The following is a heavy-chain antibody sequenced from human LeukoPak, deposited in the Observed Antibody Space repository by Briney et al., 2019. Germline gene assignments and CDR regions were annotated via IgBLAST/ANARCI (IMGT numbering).Heavy chain of an antibody. CDR3: ARSSGWLPDY. V-gene: IGHV4-59*01. D-gene: IGHD6-19*01. CDR2: IYYSGST. Sequence: SETLSLTCTVSGGSISSYYWSWIRQPPGKGPEWIGNIYYSGSTNYNPSRRSRVTMSVDTSKNQCSLKLSSVTAADTAVYYCARSSGWLPDYWGQGTLVTVSS. CDR1: GGSISSYY. J-gene: IGHJ4*02.